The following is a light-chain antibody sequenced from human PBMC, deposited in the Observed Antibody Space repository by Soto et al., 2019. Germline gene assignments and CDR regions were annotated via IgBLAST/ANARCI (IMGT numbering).Light chain of an antibody. Sequence: QSVLTQPASVSGSPGQSITISCTGTSSDVGGHNFVSWYQHHPGKAPKLMIYEVTNRPSGVSDRFSGSKSGNTASLTISGLQAEDEADYYCSSYTSTFTWVFGGGTKLIVL. CDR2: EVT. CDR3: SSYTSTFTWV. CDR1: SSDVGGHNF. J-gene: IGLJ2*01. V-gene: IGLV2-14*01.